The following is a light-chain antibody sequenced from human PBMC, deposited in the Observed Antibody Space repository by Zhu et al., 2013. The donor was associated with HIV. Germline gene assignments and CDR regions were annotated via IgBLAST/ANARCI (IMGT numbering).Light chain of an antibody. J-gene: IGKJ2*02. V-gene: IGKV1-5*01. Sequence: DIQMTQFPSTLSASVGDRVTITCRASHSIGRWLAWYQQRPGKAPKLLIYDASSLQSGVPIRFSGSGSGTEFTLTINSLQPDDFATYYCLQYNSYSGTFGQGTKLEIK. CDR3: LQYNSYSGT. CDR2: DAS. CDR1: HSIGRW.